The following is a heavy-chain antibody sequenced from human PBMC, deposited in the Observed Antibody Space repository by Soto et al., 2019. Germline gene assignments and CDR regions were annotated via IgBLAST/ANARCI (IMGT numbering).Heavy chain of an antibody. CDR2: INHSGST. J-gene: IGHJ4*02. D-gene: IGHD5-18*01. CDR1: CGSFSGYY. CDR3: ARGGERGYSY. Sequence: SETLSLTCVVYCGSFSGYYWSWIRQPPGKGLEWIGEINHSGSTNYNPSLKSRVTISVDTSKNQFSLKLSSVTAADTAVYYCARGGERGYSYWGQGTLVTVSS. V-gene: IGHV4-34*01.